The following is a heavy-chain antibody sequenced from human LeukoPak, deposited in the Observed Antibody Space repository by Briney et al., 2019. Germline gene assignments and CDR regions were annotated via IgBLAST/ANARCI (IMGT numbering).Heavy chain of an antibody. CDR3: AAAVAGRSLFDY. V-gene: IGHV1-58*02. CDR1: GFTFTSSA. D-gene: IGHD6-19*01. J-gene: IGHJ4*02. CDR2: IVVGSGNT. Sequence: ASVKVSCKASGFTFTSSAMQWVRQARGQRLEWIGWIVVGSGNTNYAQKFQERVTITRDMSTSTAYMELSSLRSEDTAVYYCAAAVAGRSLFDYWGQGTLVTVSS.